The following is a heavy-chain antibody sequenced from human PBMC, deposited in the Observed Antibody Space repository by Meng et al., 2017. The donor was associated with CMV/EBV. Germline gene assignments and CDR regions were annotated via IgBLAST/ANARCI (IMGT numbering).Heavy chain of an antibody. CDR1: RGAFSSYA. Sequence: RGAFSSYARSWVRQAPGQGLEWMGGIIPIFGTANYAQKFQGRVTITTDESTSTDYMEQSSLRSEDKAVYYCAREWGSSTNWFDPWGQGTLVTVSS. CDR2: IIPIFGTA. V-gene: IGHV1-69*05. D-gene: IGHD6-13*01. J-gene: IGHJ5*02. CDR3: AREWGSSTNWFDP.